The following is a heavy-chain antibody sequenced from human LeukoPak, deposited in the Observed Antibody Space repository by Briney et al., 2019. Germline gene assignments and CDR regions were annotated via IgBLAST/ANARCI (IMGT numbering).Heavy chain of an antibody. D-gene: IGHD2-15*01. Sequence: GGSLRLSCAASGFTFSDYYMDWIRQAPGKGLEWLSYISASSGTRYYADSVKGRFTISRDNAKNSLYLQMNSLRAEDTAVYYCARGLAANDWFDPWGQGTLVTVSS. CDR3: ARGLAANDWFDP. J-gene: IGHJ5*02. CDR1: GFTFSDYY. V-gene: IGHV3-11*01. CDR2: ISASSGTR.